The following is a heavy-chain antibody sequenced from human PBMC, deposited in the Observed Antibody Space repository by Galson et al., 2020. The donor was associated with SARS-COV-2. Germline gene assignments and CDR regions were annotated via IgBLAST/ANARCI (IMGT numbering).Heavy chain of an antibody. CDR1: GFTFSSYG. Sequence: GGSLRLSCAASGFTFSSYGMHWVRQAPGKGLEWVAVIWYDGSNKYYADSVKGRFTISRDNSKNTLYLQMNSLRAEDTAVYYCARDLTPFRLGTVRTDWYWGQGTLVTVSS. J-gene: IGHJ4*02. V-gene: IGHV3-33*01. CDR3: ARDLTPFRLGTVRTDWY. CDR2: IWYDGSNK. D-gene: IGHD4-17*01.